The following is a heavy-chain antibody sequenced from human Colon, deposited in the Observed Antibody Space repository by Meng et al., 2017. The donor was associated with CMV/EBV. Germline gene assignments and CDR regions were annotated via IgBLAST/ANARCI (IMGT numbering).Heavy chain of an antibody. J-gene: IGHJ4*02. CDR2: IKQDGSEK. CDR1: GFTFSSYA. CDR3: ARSGYIVDPWAFDY. D-gene: IGHD5-12*01. Sequence: GGSLRLSCAASGFTFSSYAMHWVRQAPGKGLEWVANIKQDGSEKYYVDSVKGRFTISRDNAKNSLYLQMNSLRAEDTAVYYCARSGYIVDPWAFDYWGQGTLVTVSS. V-gene: IGHV3-7*01.